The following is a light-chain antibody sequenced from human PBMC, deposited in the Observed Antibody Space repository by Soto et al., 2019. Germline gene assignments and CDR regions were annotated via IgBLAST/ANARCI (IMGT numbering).Light chain of an antibody. Sequence: EIVLTQSPGTLSLSPVERATLSCRSSQSVSSSYLAWYQQKPGQAPRLLIYGASSRAIGIPDRFSGSGSGTDFTLTISRLEPEDFAVYYCQQYGSSPWTFGQGTKVDIK. V-gene: IGKV3-20*01. J-gene: IGKJ1*01. CDR3: QQYGSSPWT. CDR1: QSVSSSY. CDR2: GAS.